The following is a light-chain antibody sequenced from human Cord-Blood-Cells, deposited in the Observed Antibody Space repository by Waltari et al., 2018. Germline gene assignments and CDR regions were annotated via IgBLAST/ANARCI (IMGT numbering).Light chain of an antibody. J-gene: IGLJ2*01. V-gene: IGLV2-14*01. CDR1: SSDAGGYNY. CDR2: EVS. Sequence: SALTQPASVSGSPGQSITISCTGTSSDAGGYNYVSWYQQHPGKAPKLMIYEVSNRPSGVSNRFSGSKSGNTASLTISGLQAEDEADYYCSSYTSSSTRVFGGGTKLTVL. CDR3: SSYTSSSTRV.